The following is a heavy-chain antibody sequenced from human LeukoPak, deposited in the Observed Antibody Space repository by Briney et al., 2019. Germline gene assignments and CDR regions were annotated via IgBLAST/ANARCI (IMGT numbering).Heavy chain of an antibody. CDR2: ISGSGGST. Sequence: GGSLRLSCAASGFTFSSYGMTWVRQAPGKGPEWVSGISGSGGSTYYADSVKGRFTISRDNSKNTLYLQMNSLRAEDTAVYYCAKDPESVHSGSYGYWGQGTLVTVSS. V-gene: IGHV3-23*01. D-gene: IGHD1-26*01. J-gene: IGHJ4*02. CDR1: GFTFSSYG. CDR3: AKDPESVHSGSYGY.